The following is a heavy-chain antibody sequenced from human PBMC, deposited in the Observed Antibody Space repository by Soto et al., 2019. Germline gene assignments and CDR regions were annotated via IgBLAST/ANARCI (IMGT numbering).Heavy chain of an antibody. D-gene: IGHD2-2*02. CDR2: IYPGDSDT. CDR3: ARISSVVVPAAIRDPPYYYGMDV. CDR1: LYSFTSYW. Sequence: GQSLKISSKGFLYSFTSYWIWWVPQIPGKGLEWMGIIYPGDSDTRYSPSFQGQVTISADKSISTAYLQWSSLKASDTAMYYCARISSVVVPAAIRDPPYYYGMDVWGQGTTVT. V-gene: IGHV5-51*01. J-gene: IGHJ6*02.